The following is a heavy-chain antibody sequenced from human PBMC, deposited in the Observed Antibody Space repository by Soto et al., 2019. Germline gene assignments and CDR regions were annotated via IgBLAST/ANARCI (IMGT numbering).Heavy chain of an antibody. CDR1: GYTFTSNA. V-gene: IGHV1-3*01. CDR2: INAGNGNT. CDR3: AITLWSDYYRFDP. J-gene: IGHJ5*02. Sequence: QVQLVQSGAEVKKPGASVKVSCKASGYTFTSNAMHWVRQAPGQRLEWMGWINAGNGNTKYSQKFQGRVTITRDTSASTAYMELSSLRSEDTAVYYCAITLWSDYYRFDPWGQGTLVTVSS. D-gene: IGHD3-3*01.